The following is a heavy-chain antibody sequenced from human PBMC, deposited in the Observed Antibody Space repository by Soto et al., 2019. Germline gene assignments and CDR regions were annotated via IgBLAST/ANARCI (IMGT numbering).Heavy chain of an antibody. D-gene: IGHD1-26*01. CDR1: GFTFSSYG. CDR2: LGFDGGGR. Sequence: QERLVESGGGVGQPGRSLRLSCAASGFTFSSYGMHWVRQTPGKGLEWVAVLGFDGGGRYYADSVKGRFTISRDNSKNTLDLQMDSLRVEDTAVYYCAREPVGPDYAMDVWGQGTTVTVSS. V-gene: IGHV3-33*01. J-gene: IGHJ6*02. CDR3: AREPVGPDYAMDV.